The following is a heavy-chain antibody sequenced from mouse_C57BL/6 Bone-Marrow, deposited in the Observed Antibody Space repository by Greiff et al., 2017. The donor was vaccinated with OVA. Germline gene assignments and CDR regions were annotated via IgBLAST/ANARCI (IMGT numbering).Heavy chain of an antibody. CDR3: TRDRILRWYFDV. CDR2: ISSGGDYI. D-gene: IGHD1-1*01. CDR1: GFTFSSYA. J-gene: IGHJ1*03. V-gene: IGHV5-9-1*02. Sequence: EVKVVESGEGLVKPGGSLKLSCAASGFTFSSYAMSWVRQTPEKRLEWVAYISSGGDYIYYADTVKGRFTISRDNARNTLYLQMSSLKSEDTAMYYCTRDRILRWYFDVWGTGTTVTVSS.